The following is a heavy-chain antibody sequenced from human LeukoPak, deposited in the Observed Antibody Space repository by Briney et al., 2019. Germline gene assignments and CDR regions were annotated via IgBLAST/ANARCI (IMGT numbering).Heavy chain of an antibody. V-gene: IGHV1-2*02. CDR3: ARAHLTGTAPDAFDI. D-gene: IGHD7-27*01. J-gene: IGHJ3*02. Sequence: ASVKVSCKASGYTFTGYYMHWVRQAPGQGLEWMGWINPNSGGTNYAQKFQGRGSMTRDTSISTAYMELSRLRSDDTAVYYCARAHLTGTAPDAFDIWGQGTMVTVSS. CDR2: INPNSGGT. CDR1: GYTFTGYY.